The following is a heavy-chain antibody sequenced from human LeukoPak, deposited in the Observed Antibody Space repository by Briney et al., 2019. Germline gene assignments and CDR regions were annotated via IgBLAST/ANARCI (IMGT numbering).Heavy chain of an antibody. V-gene: IGHV3-21*01. CDR2: ISSSSSYI. J-gene: IGHJ6*02. D-gene: IGHD3-10*01. Sequence: GGSLRLSCAASGFTFSSYSMNWVRQAPGKVLDWVSSISSSSSYIYYADSVKGRFTISRDNAKNSLYLQMNSLRAEDTAVYYCARDSGGYSYYYYYGMDVWGQGTTVTVSS. CDR3: ARDSGGYSYYYYYGMDV. CDR1: GFTFSSYS.